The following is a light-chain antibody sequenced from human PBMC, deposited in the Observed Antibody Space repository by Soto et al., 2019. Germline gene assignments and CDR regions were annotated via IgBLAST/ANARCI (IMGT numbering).Light chain of an antibody. CDR1: QSVSSSY. CDR3: QQYGSSGYT. CDR2: GAS. V-gene: IGKV3-20*01. J-gene: IGKJ2*01. Sequence: EIVLTQSPGTLSLSPGERATLSCRASQSVSSSYLAWYQQKPGQAPRLLIYGASSRATGIPDRFSGSGSGTDFTLTINRLELEDFAVYYCQQYGSSGYTFGQGTKLEIK.